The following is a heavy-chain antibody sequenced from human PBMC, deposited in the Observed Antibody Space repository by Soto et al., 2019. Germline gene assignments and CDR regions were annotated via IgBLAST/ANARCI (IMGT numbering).Heavy chain of an antibody. J-gene: IGHJ5*02. CDR2: IYYSGST. Sequence: SETLSITSTVSGGSISSGDYYWSWIRQPPGKGLEWIGYIYYSGSTYYNPSLKSRVTISVDTSKNQFSLKLSSVTAADTAVYYCARGVSAAASVGGDTDLFDPWGQGTLLTVSS. CDR3: ARGVSAAASVGGDTDLFDP. D-gene: IGHD2-15*01. V-gene: IGHV4-30-4*01. CDR1: GGSISSGDYY.